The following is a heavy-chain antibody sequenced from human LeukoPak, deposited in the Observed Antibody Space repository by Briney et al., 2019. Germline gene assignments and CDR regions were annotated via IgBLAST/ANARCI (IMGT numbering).Heavy chain of an antibody. CDR3: AKDRGVYSGSWGDAFDI. V-gene: IGHV3-30-3*01. J-gene: IGHJ3*02. CDR1: GFTFSSYA. Sequence: GGSLRLSCAASGFTFSSYAMHWVRQAPGKGLEWVAVISYDGSNKYYADSVKGRFTTSRDNSKNTLYLQMSSLRAEDTAVYYCAKDRGVYSGSWGDAFDIWGQGTMVTVSS. CDR2: ISYDGSNK. D-gene: IGHD1-26*01.